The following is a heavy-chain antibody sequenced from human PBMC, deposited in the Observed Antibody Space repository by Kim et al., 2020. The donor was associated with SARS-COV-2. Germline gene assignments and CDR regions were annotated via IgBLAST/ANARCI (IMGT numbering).Heavy chain of an antibody. J-gene: IGHJ1*01. D-gene: IGHD3-10*01. Sequence: VKGQFTISRDKAKNSLYLQMNSLGAEDTAVYYCARETPDGYGSGSTNCQHWGQGTLVTVSS. V-gene: IGHV3-11*04. CDR3: ARETPDGYGSGSTNCQH.